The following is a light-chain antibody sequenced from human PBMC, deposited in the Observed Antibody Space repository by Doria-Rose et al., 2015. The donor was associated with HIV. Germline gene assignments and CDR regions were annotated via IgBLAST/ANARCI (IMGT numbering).Light chain of an antibody. CDR1: SSDLSGYNS. J-gene: IGLJ2*01. V-gene: IGLV2-14*03. Sequence: QPVLAQPASLSGSPGQSITISCKGTSSDLSGYNSVSWYQRYPGKAPKVIIYDVIRRPSDVSYRFSASKSGNTASLTISGLQPEDEAYYYCNSYTASGHAVFGGGTKLTVL. CDR3: NSYTASGHAV. CDR2: DVI.